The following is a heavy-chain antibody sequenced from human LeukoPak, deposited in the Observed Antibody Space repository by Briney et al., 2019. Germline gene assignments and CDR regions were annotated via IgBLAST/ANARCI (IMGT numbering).Heavy chain of an antibody. CDR2: INPNSGGT. J-gene: IGHJ4*02. CDR3: ARASLCGGDCYSGYLDY. D-gene: IGHD2-21*02. CDR1: GYTFTGYY. V-gene: IGHV1-2*02. Sequence: ASVKVSCKASGYTFTGYYMHWVRQAPGRGLEWMGWINPNSGGTNYAQKFQGRVTMTRDTSISTAYMELSRLRSDDTAVYYCARASLCGGDCYSGYLDYWGQGTLVTVSS.